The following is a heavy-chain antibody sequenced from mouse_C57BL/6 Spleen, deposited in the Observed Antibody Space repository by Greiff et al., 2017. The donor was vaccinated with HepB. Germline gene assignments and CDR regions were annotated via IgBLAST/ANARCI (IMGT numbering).Heavy chain of an antibody. D-gene: IGHD1-1*01. CDR1: GYTFTDYY. J-gene: IGHJ2*01. Sequence: EVQLQQSGPVLVKPGASVKMSCKASGYTFTDYYMNWVKQSHGKSLEWIGVINPYNGGTSYNQKFKGKATLTVDKSSSTAYMELNSLTSEDSAVYYCSRQDTTVVEGYFDDWGQGTTLTVSS. CDR3: SRQDTTVVEGYFDD. V-gene: IGHV1-19*01. CDR2: INPYNGGT.